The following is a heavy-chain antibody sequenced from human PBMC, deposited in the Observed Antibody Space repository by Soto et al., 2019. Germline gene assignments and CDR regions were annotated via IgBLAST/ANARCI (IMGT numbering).Heavy chain of an antibody. V-gene: IGHV1-69*13. Sequence: SVKVSCKASGGTFSSYAISWVRQAPGQGLELMGGIIPIFGTANYAQKFQGRVTITADESTSTAYMELSSLRSEDTAVYYCAKRIVVVIYPDYHYYGMDVWGQGTTVTVSS. CDR1: GGTFSSYA. CDR2: IIPIFGTA. D-gene: IGHD3-22*01. J-gene: IGHJ6*02. CDR3: AKRIVVVIYPDYHYYGMDV.